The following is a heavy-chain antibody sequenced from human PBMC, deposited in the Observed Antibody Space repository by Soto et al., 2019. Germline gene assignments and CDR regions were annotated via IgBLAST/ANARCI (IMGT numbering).Heavy chain of an antibody. J-gene: IGHJ5*02. V-gene: IGHV5-51*01. CDR2: IYPGDSDT. Sequence: GESLKISCKGSGYSFTSYWIGWVRQMPGKGLEWMGIIYPGDSDTRYSPSFQGQVTISADKSISTAYLQWSSLKASDTVMYYCARTYYDFWSGYYDWFDPWGQGTLVTVSS. CDR3: ARTYYDFWSGYYDWFDP. CDR1: GYSFTSYW. D-gene: IGHD3-3*01.